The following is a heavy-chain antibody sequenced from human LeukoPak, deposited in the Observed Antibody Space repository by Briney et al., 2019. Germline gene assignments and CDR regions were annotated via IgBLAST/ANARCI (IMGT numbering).Heavy chain of an antibody. Sequence: PGGSLRLSCAASGFTFSSYAMHWVRQAPGKGLEWVAVISYDGSNKYYADSVKGRFTISRDNSKNTLYLQMNSLRAEDTAVYYCAKDGSGTGYNWFDPWGQGTLVTVSS. D-gene: IGHD3-10*01. CDR1: GFTFSSYA. V-gene: IGHV3-30*04. CDR3: AKDGSGTGYNWFDP. J-gene: IGHJ5*02. CDR2: ISYDGSNK.